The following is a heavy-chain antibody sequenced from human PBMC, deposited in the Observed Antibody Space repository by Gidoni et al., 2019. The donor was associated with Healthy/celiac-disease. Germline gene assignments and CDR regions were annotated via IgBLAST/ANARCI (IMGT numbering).Heavy chain of an antibody. D-gene: IGHD2-2*01. V-gene: IGHV3-33*01. CDR2: IWYDVSNK. Sequence: QVQLVESGGGVVQPGRSLRLSCAASGFHFSSYGMHWVRHAPGKGLEWVAVIWYDVSNKYYADAGKSRFTISRDNSKNTLYLQMNSLRAEDTAVYYCARDLSTSWFPYYYMDVWGKGTTVTVSS. CDR1: GFHFSSYG. J-gene: IGHJ6*03. CDR3: ARDLSTSWFPYYYMDV.